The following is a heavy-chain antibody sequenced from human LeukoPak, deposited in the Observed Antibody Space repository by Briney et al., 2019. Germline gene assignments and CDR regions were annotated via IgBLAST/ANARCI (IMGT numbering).Heavy chain of an antibody. CDR1: GFTFSDHY. CDR3: ARPVVAATTPDTFDI. CDR2: ISSGGRTI. D-gene: IGHD2-15*01. Sequence: GGSLRLSCVASGFTFSDHYMDWVRQAPGKGLEWVSYISSGGRTIYYADSVKGRFTMSRDNAKNSLYLQMNSLRAEDTAVYYCARPVVAATTPDTFDIWGQGTMVTVSS. V-gene: IGHV3-11*04. J-gene: IGHJ3*02.